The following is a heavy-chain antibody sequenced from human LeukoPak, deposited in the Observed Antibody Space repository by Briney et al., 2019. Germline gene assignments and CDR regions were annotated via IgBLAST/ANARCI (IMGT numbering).Heavy chain of an antibody. V-gene: IGHV3-48*01. CDR3: ARDINYYDSSGYRFDY. Sequence: GGSLRLSCAASGFALSSHGMHWVRQAPGKGLEWVAYIICTSSFIHYADSVKGRFTISRDNAKNSLYLQMNSLRAEDTAVYYCARDINYYDSSGYRFDYWGQGTLVTVSS. CDR1: GFALSSHG. D-gene: IGHD3-22*01. J-gene: IGHJ4*02. CDR2: IICTSSFI.